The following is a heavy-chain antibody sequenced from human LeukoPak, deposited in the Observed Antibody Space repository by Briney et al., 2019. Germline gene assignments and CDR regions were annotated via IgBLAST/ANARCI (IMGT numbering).Heavy chain of an antibody. V-gene: IGHV3-23*01. J-gene: IGHJ4*02. CDR3: AKDHGDYVFDY. Sequence: GGSLRLSCAASGFTFSSYAMSWVRQAPGKGLEWVSAISGSNGRAYYADSVKGRFTISRDNSKNTLYLQMNSLRAEDTAVYHCAKDHGDYVFDYWGQGTLVTVSS. CDR1: GFTFSSYA. D-gene: IGHD4-17*01. CDR2: ISGSNGRA.